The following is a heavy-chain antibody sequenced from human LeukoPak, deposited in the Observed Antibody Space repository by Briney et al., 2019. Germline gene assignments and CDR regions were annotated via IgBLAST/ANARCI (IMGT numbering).Heavy chain of an antibody. D-gene: IGHD3-10*01. CDR1: GFTFSSYA. CDR3: AKGSSGLFDY. V-gene: IGHV3-23*01. CDR2: ISGSGGST. Sequence: GGSLRLSCAASGFTFSSYAMSWVRQAPGKALEWVSAISGSGGSTYYADSVKGRFTISRDNSKNTLYLQMNSLRAGETAVYYCAKGSSGLFDYWGQGTLVTVSS. J-gene: IGHJ4*02.